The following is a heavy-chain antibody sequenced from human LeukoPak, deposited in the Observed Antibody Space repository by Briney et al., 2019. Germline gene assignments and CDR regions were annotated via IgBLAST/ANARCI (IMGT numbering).Heavy chain of an antibody. CDR3: ASDGRGRAFDY. CDR1: EYIFTNFD. J-gene: IGHJ4*02. Sequence: ASVKVSCKAPEYIFTNFDIHWVRQATGQGLEWMGWMNTESGKTGYAQKFQGRVTMTRNTSTNTAYMEVSSLRSGETAVYYCASDGRGRAFDYWGQGSRVTVSS. V-gene: IGHV1-8*01. D-gene: IGHD3-16*01. CDR2: MNTESGKT.